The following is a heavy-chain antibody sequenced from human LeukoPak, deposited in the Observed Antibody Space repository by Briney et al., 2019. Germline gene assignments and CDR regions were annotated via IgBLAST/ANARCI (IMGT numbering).Heavy chain of an antibody. CDR2: IYYSGST. V-gene: IGHV4-30-4*08. CDR1: GGSVSSGDYY. CDR3: ASSGSYYEIDY. D-gene: IGHD1-26*01. J-gene: IGHJ4*02. Sequence: PSETLSLTCTVSGGSVSSGDYYWSWIRQPPGKGLEWIGYIYYSGSTYYNPSLKSRVTISVDTSKNQFSLKLSSVTAADTAVYYCASSGSYYEIDYWGQGTLVTVSS.